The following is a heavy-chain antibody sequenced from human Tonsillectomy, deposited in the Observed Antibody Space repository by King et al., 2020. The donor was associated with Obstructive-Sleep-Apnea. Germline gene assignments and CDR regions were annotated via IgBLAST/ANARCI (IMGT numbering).Heavy chain of an antibody. D-gene: IGHD6-13*01. V-gene: IGHV3-11*06. J-gene: IGHJ4*02. CDR1: GFTFSDYY. CDR2: ISSSSSYT. CDR3: AATSGYSSSWYSHFDY. Sequence: QLVQSGGGLVKPGGSLRLSCAASGFTFSDYYMSWIRQAPGKGLEWVSYISSSSSYTNYADSVKGRFTISRENAKNALYLQMNSLRAEDTAVYYCAATSGYSSSWYSHFDYWGQGTLVTVSS.